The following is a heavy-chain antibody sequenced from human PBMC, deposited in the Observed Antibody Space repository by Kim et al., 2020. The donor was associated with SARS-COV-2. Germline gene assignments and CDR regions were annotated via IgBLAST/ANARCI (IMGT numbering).Heavy chain of an antibody. Sequence: KGRLTISRENAKNSLYLQMNSLRAGDTAVYYCARGARGSSWTYCYYGMDVWGQGTTVTVSS. J-gene: IGHJ6*02. D-gene: IGHD6-13*01. V-gene: IGHV3-13*01. CDR3: ARGARGSSWTYCYYGMDV.